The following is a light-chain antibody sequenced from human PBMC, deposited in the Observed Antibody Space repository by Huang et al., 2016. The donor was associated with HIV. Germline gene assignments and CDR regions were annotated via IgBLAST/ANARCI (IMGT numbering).Light chain of an antibody. V-gene: IGKV2-28*01. CDR2: LGS. CDR1: LSLRPRNGLNY. Sequence: VVMTQSPLSLPVPPGEPASISCRSSLSLRPRNGLNYLDWYLQKPGQSPQLLIHLGSSRAAGVPDRFGGGGSGRDFSLNISRVEAEDAGIYYCMEALQTPYTFGQGTRLEI. J-gene: IGKJ2*01. CDR3: MEALQTPYT.